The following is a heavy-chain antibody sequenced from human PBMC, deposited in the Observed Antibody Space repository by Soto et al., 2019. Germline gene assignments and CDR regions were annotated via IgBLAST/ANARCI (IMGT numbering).Heavy chain of an antibody. Sequence: SGPTLVNPTQTLTLTCTFSGLSLSTSAVGVAWIRQPPGKALEWLGIIYGDDNKLYSSSLKSRLTITKDTFKNQVILTMTNMDPVDTATYYCARSPPYDYVWGRLGGYGMDVWGQGTTVTVSS. V-gene: IGHV2-5*02. CDR1: GLSLSTSAVG. CDR3: ARSPPYDYVWGRLGGYGMDV. D-gene: IGHD3-16*01. J-gene: IGHJ6*02. CDR2: IYGDDNK.